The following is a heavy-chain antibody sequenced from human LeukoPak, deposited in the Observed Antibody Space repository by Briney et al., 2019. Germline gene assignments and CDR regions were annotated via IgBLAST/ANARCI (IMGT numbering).Heavy chain of an antibody. J-gene: IGHJ6*02. Sequence: SVKVFCKASRYTFPRYDLLWVRQAPRQGLVWMGWIRAYYDNTHYAQNPQDRLTMTTDTSTSTAYMELRSLRSDDTAVYYCARERYCSGGSCPKIYYYYYGMDVWGQGTTVTVSS. CDR2: IRAYYDNT. CDR1: RYTFPRYD. CDR3: ARERYCSGGSCPKIYYYYYGMDV. V-gene: IGHV1-18*04. D-gene: IGHD2-15*01.